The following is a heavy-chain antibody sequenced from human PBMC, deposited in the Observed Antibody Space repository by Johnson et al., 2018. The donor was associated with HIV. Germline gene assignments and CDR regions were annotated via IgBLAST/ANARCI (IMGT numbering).Heavy chain of an antibody. CDR2: ISYDGSNK. D-gene: IGHD6-13*01. J-gene: IGHJ3*02. CDR1: GFTFSSYG. CDR3: AKASQQLVFYVAVDI. V-gene: IGHV3-30*18. Sequence: QVQLVESGGGVVQPGRSLRPSCAASGFTFSSYGMHWVRQAPGKGLEWVAVISYDGSNKYYADSVKGRFTISRDNSKNTLYLQMNSLRAEDTAVYYCAKASQQLVFYVAVDIWGQGTMVTVSS.